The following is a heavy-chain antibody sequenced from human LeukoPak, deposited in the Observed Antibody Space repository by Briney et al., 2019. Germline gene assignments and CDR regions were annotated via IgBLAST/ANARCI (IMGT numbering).Heavy chain of an antibody. CDR3: ARVKEWLLLRLFDY. J-gene: IGHJ4*02. CDR1: GYTFTSYG. D-gene: IGHD3-22*01. V-gene: IGHV1-18*01. CDR2: ISAYNGNT. Sequence: GASVKVSCKASGYTFTSYGISWVRQAPGQGLEWMGWISAYNGNTNYAQRLQGRVTMTTDTSTSTAYMELRSLRSDDTAVYYCARVKEWLLLRLFDYWGQGTLVTVSS.